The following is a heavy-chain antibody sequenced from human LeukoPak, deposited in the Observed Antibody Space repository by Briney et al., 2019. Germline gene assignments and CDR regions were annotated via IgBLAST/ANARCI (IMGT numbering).Heavy chain of an antibody. J-gene: IGHJ5*02. Sequence: ASVKVSCKASGYTFTSYGISWVRQAPGQGLEWMGWISAYNGNTNYAQKLQGRVTMTTDTSTSTAYMELRSLRSDDTAVYYCARDAGIAVAENWFDPWGQGTLVTVSS. D-gene: IGHD6-19*01. CDR1: GYTFTSYG. V-gene: IGHV1-18*01. CDR2: ISAYNGNT. CDR3: ARDAGIAVAENWFDP.